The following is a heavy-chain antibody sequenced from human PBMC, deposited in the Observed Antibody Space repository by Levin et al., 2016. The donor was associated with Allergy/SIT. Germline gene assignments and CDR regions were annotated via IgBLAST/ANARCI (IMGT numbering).Heavy chain of an antibody. J-gene: IGHJ6*02. Sequence: PGKGLEWIGSIYYSGSTYYNPSLKSRVTISVDTSKNQFSLKLSSVTAADTAVYYCLNWGQGGDYYYYGMDVWGQGTTVTVSS. D-gene: IGHD7-27*01. CDR3: LNWGQGGDYYYYGMDV. CDR2: IYYSGST. V-gene: IGHV4-39*01.